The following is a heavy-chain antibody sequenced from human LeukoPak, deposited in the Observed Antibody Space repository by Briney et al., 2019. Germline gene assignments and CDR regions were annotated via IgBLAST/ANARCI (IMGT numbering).Heavy chain of an antibody. V-gene: IGHV3-53*01. CDR2: IYSGGST. J-gene: IGHJ4*02. Sequence: GGSLRLSCAASGFTVSSNYMSWVRQAPGKGLEWVSVIYSGGSTYYADSVKGRFTISRDNSKNTLYLQMNSLKTEDTAVYYCSRDWAVSKSSLFLDYWGQGTLVTVSP. CDR1: GFTVSSNY. D-gene: IGHD2-15*01. CDR3: SRDWAVSKSSLFLDY.